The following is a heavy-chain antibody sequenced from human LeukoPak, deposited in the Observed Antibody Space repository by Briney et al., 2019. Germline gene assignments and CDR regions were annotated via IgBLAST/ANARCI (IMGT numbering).Heavy chain of an antibody. CDR3: TRSLDY. V-gene: IGHV3-7*01. CDR2: IKQDGSEE. Sequence: PGGSLRLSCAASGFTFASYWMDWVRQSSDQGLEWVANIKQDGSEEHYLDSVKGRFTISRDNAENALFLQMNSLRAEDTAVYYCTRSLDYWGQGTLVTVSS. CDR1: GFTFASYW. J-gene: IGHJ4*02.